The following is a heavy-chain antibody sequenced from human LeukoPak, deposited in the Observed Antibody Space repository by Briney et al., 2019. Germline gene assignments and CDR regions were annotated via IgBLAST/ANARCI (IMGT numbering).Heavy chain of an antibody. CDR1: GFTFSSYW. V-gene: IGHV3-7*05. Sequence: GGSLRLSCAASGFTFSSYWMSWVRQAPGKGLEWVANIKQDGSEKYYVDSVKGRFTISRDNAKNSLYPQMNSLRAEDTAVYYCARDSIATAGNYYHYGLDVWGQGTTVTVSS. CDR2: IKQDGSEK. J-gene: IGHJ6*02. CDR3: ARDSIATAGNYYHYGLDV. D-gene: IGHD6-13*01.